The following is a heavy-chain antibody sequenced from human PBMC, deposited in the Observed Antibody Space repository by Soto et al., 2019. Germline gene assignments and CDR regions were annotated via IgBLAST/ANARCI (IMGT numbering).Heavy chain of an antibody. D-gene: IGHD6-13*01. CDR1: GFTFRSYG. Sequence: QVQLVESGGGVVQPGGSLRLSCAASGFTFRSYGMHWVRQAPGKGLEWVAVISYDGSNKYHADSVKGRFTISRDNSKNTLYLQMNSLRADDTAGYYCAKSLIAAAGTTADYWGQGTLVTVSS. CDR2: ISYDGSNK. V-gene: IGHV3-30*18. J-gene: IGHJ4*02. CDR3: AKSLIAAAGTTADY.